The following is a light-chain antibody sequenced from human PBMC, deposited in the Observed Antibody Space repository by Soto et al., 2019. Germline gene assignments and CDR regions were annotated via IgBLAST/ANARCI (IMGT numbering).Light chain of an antibody. CDR1: QGIYSH. V-gene: IGKV1-9*01. J-gene: IGKJ4*01. CDR2: AAS. Sequence: DIQLTQSPSFLSASVGDRVTITCRASQGIYSHLAWYQQKPGKAPKLLIYAASTLQSGVPSRFSGSRSGTDFNLTVSSLQSDDFATYYCQHHNSYPLTFGGGTKVEIK. CDR3: QHHNSYPLT.